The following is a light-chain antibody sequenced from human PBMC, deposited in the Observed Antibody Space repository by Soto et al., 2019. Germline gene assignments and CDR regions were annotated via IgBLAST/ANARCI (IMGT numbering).Light chain of an antibody. V-gene: IGKV3-20*01. CDR1: QSVSSY. CDR3: QQYGSSLT. CDR2: GAS. J-gene: IGKJ4*01. Sequence: EIVLTQSPATLSLPPGERATLSCRASQSVSSYLAWYQQKPGQAPRLLIYGASSRATGIPDRFSGSGSGTDFTLTISRLEPEDFAVYYCQQYGSSLTFGGGT.